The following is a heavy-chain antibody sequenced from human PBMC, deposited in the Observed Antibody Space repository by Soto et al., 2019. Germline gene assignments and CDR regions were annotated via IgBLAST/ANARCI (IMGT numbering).Heavy chain of an antibody. Sequence: KESGPTLVKPTQTLTLTCTFSGFSLSTSGVGVGWIRQPPGKALEWLALIYWDDDKRYSPSLKSRLTITKDTSKNQVVLTMTNMDPVDTATYYCARETGIAVAGTGGDAFDIWGQGTMVTVSS. CDR1: GFSLSTSGVG. V-gene: IGHV2-5*02. D-gene: IGHD6-19*01. J-gene: IGHJ3*02. CDR2: IYWDDDK. CDR3: ARETGIAVAGTGGDAFDI.